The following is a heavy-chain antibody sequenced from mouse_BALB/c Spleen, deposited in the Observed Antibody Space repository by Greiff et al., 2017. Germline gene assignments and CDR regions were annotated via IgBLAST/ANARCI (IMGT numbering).Heavy chain of an antibody. Sequence: QVQLQQSGPELVRPGASVKLSCKASGYTFTSYWINWVKQRPGQGLEWIGNIYPSDSYTNYNQKFKDKATLTVDKSSSTAYMQLSSPTSEDSAVYYCTRYRYDSVFDYWGQGTTLTVSS. D-gene: IGHD2-14*01. J-gene: IGHJ2*01. CDR2: IYPSDSYT. V-gene: IGHV1-69*02. CDR3: TRYRYDSVFDY. CDR1: GYTFTSYW.